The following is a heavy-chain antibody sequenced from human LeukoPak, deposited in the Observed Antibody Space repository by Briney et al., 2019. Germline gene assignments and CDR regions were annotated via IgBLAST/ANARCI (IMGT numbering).Heavy chain of an antibody. J-gene: IGHJ5*02. D-gene: IGHD6-19*01. CDR1: GGTFSSYA. Sequence: SSVKVSCKASGGTFSSYAISWVRQAPGQGLEWMGGIIPIFGTANYAQKFRGRVAITTDESTSTAYMELSSLRPEDTAVYYCARGVAGSSGWPAYNWFDPWGQGTLVTVSS. CDR2: IIPIFGTA. V-gene: IGHV1-69*05. CDR3: ARGVAGSSGWPAYNWFDP.